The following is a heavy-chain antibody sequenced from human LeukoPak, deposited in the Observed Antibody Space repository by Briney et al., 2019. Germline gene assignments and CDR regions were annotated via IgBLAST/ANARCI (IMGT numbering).Heavy chain of an antibody. CDR1: GFTFDDYW. CDR3: ARGAVAGIFYYYYYMDV. J-gene: IGHJ6*03. CDR2: MKQDGSEK. Sequence: HTGGSLRLSCGASGFTFDDYWMSWVRQAPGKGLEWVADMKQDGSEKYYVDSVKGRFTISRDNAKNSLYLQMNSLRAEDTAVYYCARGAVAGIFYYYYYMDVWGKGTTVTVSS. D-gene: IGHD6-19*01. V-gene: IGHV3-7*01.